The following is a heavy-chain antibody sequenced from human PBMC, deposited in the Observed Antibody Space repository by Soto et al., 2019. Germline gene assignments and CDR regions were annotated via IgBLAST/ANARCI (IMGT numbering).Heavy chain of an antibody. V-gene: IGHV3-30*18. D-gene: IGHD3-9*01. CDR3: AKDHPLGYDILNGYFDY. Sequence: PGGSLRFSCAASGFTFSSYGMHWVRQAPGKGLEWVAVISYDGSNKYYADSVKGRFTISRDNSKNTLYLQMNSLRAEDTAVYYCAKDHPLGYDILNGYFDYWGQGPLVNVSS. CDR1: GFTFSSYG. CDR2: ISYDGSNK. J-gene: IGHJ4*02.